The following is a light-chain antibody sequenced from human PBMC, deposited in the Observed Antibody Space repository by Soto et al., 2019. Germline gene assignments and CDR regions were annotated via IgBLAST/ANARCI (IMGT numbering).Light chain of an antibody. V-gene: IGLV2-14*01. J-gene: IGLJ1*01. Sequence: QSALTQPAYVSGSPGQSITISCTGTSSDVGGYDYVSWYQHHPGKAPKLTIYEVSNRPSGVSNRFSGSKSGNTASLTISGLQAEDEAEYYCSSYTSSSTDVFGTGTKVTVL. CDR1: SSDVGGYDY. CDR3: SSYTSSSTDV. CDR2: EVS.